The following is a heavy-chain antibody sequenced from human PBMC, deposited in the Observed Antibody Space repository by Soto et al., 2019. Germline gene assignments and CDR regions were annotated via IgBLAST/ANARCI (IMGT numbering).Heavy chain of an antibody. Sequence: EVQLVESGGGLVQPGGSLRLSCAASGFIFSSYDMYWARQATVKGLEWVSTIGTAGDTYYPGSLKGRFTISRENAKNSLYLQMNSLRAEDTAVYYCARGGTTVVTPIDYWGQGTLVTVSS. CDR3: ARGGTTVVTPIDY. CDR1: GFIFSSYD. V-gene: IGHV3-13*01. CDR2: IGTAGDT. D-gene: IGHD4-17*01. J-gene: IGHJ4*02.